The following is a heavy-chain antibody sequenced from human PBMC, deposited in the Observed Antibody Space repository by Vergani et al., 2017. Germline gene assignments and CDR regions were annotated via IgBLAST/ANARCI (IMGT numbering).Heavy chain of an antibody. V-gene: IGHV1-69*01. CDR2: IIPIFGTA. CDR3: ARDPSSFRSVAGTKGAGYYYCYMDV. Sequence: QVQLVQSGAEVKKPGSSVKVSCKASGGTFSSYAISWVRQAPGQGLEWRGGIIPIFGTANYAQKFQGRVTMTADESTSTDYMELSSLRSEDTAVYYCARDPSSFRSVAGTKGAGYYYCYMDVWGKGTTVTVS. D-gene: IGHD6-19*01. J-gene: IGHJ6*03. CDR1: GGTFSSYA.